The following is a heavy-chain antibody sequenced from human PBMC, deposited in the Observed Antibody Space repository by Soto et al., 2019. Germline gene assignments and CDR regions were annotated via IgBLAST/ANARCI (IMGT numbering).Heavy chain of an antibody. D-gene: IGHD6-6*01. Sequence: ASVKVSCKASGYTFTSYGISWVRQAPGQGLEWMGGISAYYGNTNYAQKFQGRVTITADESTSTAYMELSSLRSEDTAVYYCAIEYSSSPPYYPIGYWGQGTLVTVSS. CDR2: ISAYYGNT. J-gene: IGHJ4*02. CDR1: GYTFTSYG. V-gene: IGHV1-18*01. CDR3: AIEYSSSPPYYPIGY.